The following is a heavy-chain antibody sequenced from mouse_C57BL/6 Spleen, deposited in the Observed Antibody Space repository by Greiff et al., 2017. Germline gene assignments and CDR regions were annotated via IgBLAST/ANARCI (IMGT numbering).Heavy chain of an antibody. J-gene: IGHJ3*01. Sequence: EVKLMESGPGLVKPSQSLSLTCSVTGYSITSGYYWNWIRQFPGNKLEWMGYISYDGSNNYNPSLKNRISITRDTSKNQFFLKLNSVTTEDTATYDCARRGYGYDEFPFAYWGQGTLVTVSA. CDR3: ARRGYGYDEFPFAY. CDR1: GYSITSGYY. CDR2: ISYDGSN. V-gene: IGHV3-6*01. D-gene: IGHD2-2*01.